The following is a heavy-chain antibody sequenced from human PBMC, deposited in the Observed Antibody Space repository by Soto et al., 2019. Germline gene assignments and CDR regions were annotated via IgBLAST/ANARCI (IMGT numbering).Heavy chain of an antibody. J-gene: IGHJ6*02. CDR1: GGSFRGYY. CDR3: ARPPKVKSRNLGYCSSTSCYTPVVYYYYGTDV. CDR2: INHSGST. Sequence: SATLSLACAVCGGSFRGYYWSLIRQPPGKGVEGIGEINHSGSTNYSRALKSRVNISVDTSKNQLSLKLSSVTAADTAVYYCARPPKVKSRNLGYCSSTSCYTPVVYYYYGTDVWGQGTTVNVSS. D-gene: IGHD2-2*02. V-gene: IGHV4-34*01.